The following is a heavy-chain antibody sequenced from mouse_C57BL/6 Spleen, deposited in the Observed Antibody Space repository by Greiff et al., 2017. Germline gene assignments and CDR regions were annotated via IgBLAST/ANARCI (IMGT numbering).Heavy chain of an antibody. CDR3: AREGYYYGTIDY. CDR1: GYIFTSHW. V-gene: IGHV1-52*01. Sequence: QVQLQQPGAELVRPGSSVKLSCKASGYIFTSHWMHWVKQRPVQGLEWNGNIDPSDSETQYKQKFKDKATLTVDKSSSTAYMQLSSLTSEDSAVYYCAREGYYYGTIDYWGQGTTLTVSS. J-gene: IGHJ2*01. D-gene: IGHD1-1*01. CDR2: IDPSDSET.